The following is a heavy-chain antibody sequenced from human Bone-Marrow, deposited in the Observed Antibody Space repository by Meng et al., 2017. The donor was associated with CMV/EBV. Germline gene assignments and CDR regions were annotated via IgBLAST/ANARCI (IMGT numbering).Heavy chain of an antibody. V-gene: IGHV3-21*01. D-gene: IGHD2-2*01. CDR1: GFTFSSYS. Sequence: GESLKISCAASGFTFSSYSMNWVRQAPGKGLEWVSSISSSSSYIYYADSVKGRFTISRDNAKNSLYLQMNSLRAEDTAVYYCASYYCSSTSCYGMDVWGQGTTVTVSS. J-gene: IGHJ6*02. CDR3: ASYYCSSTSCYGMDV. CDR2: ISSSSSYI.